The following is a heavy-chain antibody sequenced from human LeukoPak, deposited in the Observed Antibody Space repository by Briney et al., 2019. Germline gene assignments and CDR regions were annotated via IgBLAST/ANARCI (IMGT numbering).Heavy chain of an antibody. V-gene: IGHV3-21*01. CDR1: GFTFSSYS. J-gene: IGHJ6*02. D-gene: IGHD6-19*01. CDR3: ARDWDIAVAGTSYGMDV. Sequence: GRSLRLSCAASGFTFSSYSMNWVRQAPGKGLEWVSSISSSSSYIYYADSVKGRFTISRDNAKNSLYLQMNSLRAEDTAVYYCARDWDIAVAGTSYGMDVWGQGTTVTVSS. CDR2: ISSSSSYI.